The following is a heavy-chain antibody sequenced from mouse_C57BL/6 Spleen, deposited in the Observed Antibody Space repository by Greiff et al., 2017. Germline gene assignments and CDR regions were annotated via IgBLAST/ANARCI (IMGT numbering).Heavy chain of an antibody. CDR3: ARWDPWFAY. D-gene: IGHD4-1*01. CDR2: IDPSDSYT. Sequence: QVQLQQPGAELVKPGASVKLSCKASGYTFTSYWMQWVKQRPGQGLEWIGEIDPSDSYTNYNQKFKGKATLTVDTYSSTAYMQLSSLTSEDSAVYYCARWDPWFAYWGQGTLVTVSA. J-gene: IGHJ3*01. CDR1: GYTFTSYW. V-gene: IGHV1-50*01.